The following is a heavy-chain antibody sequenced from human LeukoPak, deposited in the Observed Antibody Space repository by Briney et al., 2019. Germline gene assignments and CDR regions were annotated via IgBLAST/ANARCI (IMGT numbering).Heavy chain of an antibody. J-gene: IGHJ4*02. CDR3: ARGVVVAATPGVIDY. V-gene: IGHV4-34*01. CDR2: INHSGST. D-gene: IGHD2-15*01. CDR1: GGSFSGYY. Sequence: PSETLSLTCAGYGGSFSGYYWSWIRQPPGKGLEWIGEINHSGSTNYNPSLKSRVTISVDTSKNQFSLKLSSVTAADTAVYYCARGVVVAATPGVIDYWGQGTLVTVSS.